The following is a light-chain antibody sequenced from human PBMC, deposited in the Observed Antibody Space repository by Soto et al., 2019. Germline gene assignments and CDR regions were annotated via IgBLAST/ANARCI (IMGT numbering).Light chain of an antibody. CDR2: GTS. CDR3: QHYNNWPIT. V-gene: IGKV3-15*01. CDR1: QSVASN. J-gene: IGKJ5*01. Sequence: EIVMTQSPASLSVSPGESVTLSCRASQSVASNLALYQQKPGQAPRLLIYGTSTRATGVPARFSGSGSGTDFTLTISSLQAADFAVYHCQHYNNWPITFGQGTRLEIK.